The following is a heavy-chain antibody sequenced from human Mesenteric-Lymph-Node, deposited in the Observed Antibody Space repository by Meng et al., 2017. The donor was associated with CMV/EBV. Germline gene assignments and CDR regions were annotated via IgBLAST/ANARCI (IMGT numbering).Heavy chain of an antibody. V-gene: IGHV4-4*02. CDR2: IYHSGST. J-gene: IGHJ4*02. CDR1: GGSIRSSNW. CDR3: ARGRGVENSPIDY. D-gene: IGHD3-10*01. Sequence: AVSGGSIRSSNWWSWVRQPPGKGLEWIGEIYHSGSTNYNPSLKSRVTISVDKSKNQFSLKLSSVTAADTAVYYCARGRGVENSPIDYWGQGTLVTVSS.